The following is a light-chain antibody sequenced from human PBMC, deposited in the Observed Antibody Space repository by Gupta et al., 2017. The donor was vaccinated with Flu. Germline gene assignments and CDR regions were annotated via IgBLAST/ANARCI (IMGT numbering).Light chain of an antibody. Sequence: QSALTQPRPVSGSPGKSVTISCTGTSSDVGAYNYVYWYQHLPGKAPRLMIYDVDKRPSGVPDRFSGSKSGNTASLTISWFQGEDEADYYCCSYAGSPWVFCGGTKLTVL. V-gene: IGLV2-11*01. CDR3: CSYAGSPWV. CDR1: SSDVGAYNY. CDR2: DVD. J-gene: IGLJ3*02.